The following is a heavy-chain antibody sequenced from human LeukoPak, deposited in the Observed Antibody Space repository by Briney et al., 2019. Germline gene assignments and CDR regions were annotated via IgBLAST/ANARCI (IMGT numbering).Heavy chain of an antibody. V-gene: IGHV1-8*02. CDR2: INTNSGNT. D-gene: IGHD1-26*01. CDR3: ARGVYSGSYHPFDY. CDR1: GYTFTSYY. J-gene: IGHJ4*02. Sequence: ASVKVSCKASGYTFTSYYMHWVRQATGQGLEWMGWINTNSGNTGYAQKFQGRVTMSRNTSISTAYMELSNLRSDDTAVYYCARGVYSGSYHPFDYWGQGTLVTVSS.